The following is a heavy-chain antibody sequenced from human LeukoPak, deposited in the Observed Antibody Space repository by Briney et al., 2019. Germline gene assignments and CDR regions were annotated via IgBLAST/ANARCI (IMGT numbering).Heavy chain of an antibody. CDR1: GGSISSGGYY. Sequence: PSETLSLTCTVSGGSISSGGYYWSWIRQHPGKGLEWIGYIYYSGSTYYNPSLKSRVTISVDTSKNQFSLKLSSVTAADTAVYYCARVGPGKGYGMDVWGQGTTVTVSS. J-gene: IGHJ6*02. D-gene: IGHD3-10*01. V-gene: IGHV4-31*03. CDR3: ARVGPGKGYGMDV. CDR2: IYYSGST.